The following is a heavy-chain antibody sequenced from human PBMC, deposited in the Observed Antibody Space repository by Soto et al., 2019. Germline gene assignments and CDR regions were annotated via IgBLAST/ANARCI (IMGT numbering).Heavy chain of an antibody. V-gene: IGHV3-30*18. J-gene: IGHJ6*02. D-gene: IGHD4-17*01. CDR3: AKAYGDYEGYYYYYGMDV. Sequence: GGSLRLSCAASGFTFSSYGMHWVRQAPGKGLEWVAVISYDGSNKYYADSVKGRFTISRDNSKNTLYLQMNSLRAEDTAVYYCAKAYGDYEGYYYYYGMDVWGQGTTVTVSS. CDR2: ISYDGSNK. CDR1: GFTFSSYG.